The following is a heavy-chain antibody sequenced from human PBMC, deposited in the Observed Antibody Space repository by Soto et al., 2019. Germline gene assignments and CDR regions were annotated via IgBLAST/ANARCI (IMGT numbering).Heavy chain of an antibody. V-gene: IGHV4-30-2*01. J-gene: IGHJ4*02. D-gene: IGHD4-17*01. CDR3: ARRRDYGDRGLEY. Sequence: AVSAASPIVGCYRWCRLLQAPGKGLEWIGYIYHSGSTYYNPSLKSRVTISVDRSKNQFYLKLSSVTAADTAVYYCARRRDYGDRGLEYWGQGTRVTLS. CDR1: AASPIVGCYR. CDR2: IYHSGST.